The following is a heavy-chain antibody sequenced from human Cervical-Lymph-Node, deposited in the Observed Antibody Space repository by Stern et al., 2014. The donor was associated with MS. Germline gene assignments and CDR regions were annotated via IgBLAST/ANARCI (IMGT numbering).Heavy chain of an antibody. CDR2: IYFSDDT. D-gene: IGHD1-14*01. J-gene: IGHJ3*02. CDR1: GASITGCTYY. V-gene: IGHV4-31*03. CDR3: ARQPDRGLNDGFDI. Sequence: QVQLQESGPGRVRPSETLSLTCTVSGASITGCTYYWSWIRQHPGQGLEWIGYIYFSDDTKYNPSLKSRVSISEDTSKNQYSLKLNSVTAADTAVYFCARQPDRGLNDGFDIWGPGTMVTVSA.